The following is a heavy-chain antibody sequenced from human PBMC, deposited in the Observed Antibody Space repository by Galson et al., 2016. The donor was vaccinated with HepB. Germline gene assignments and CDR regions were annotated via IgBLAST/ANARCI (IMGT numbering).Heavy chain of an antibody. CDR3: AAAGATGTTGYYYYGMDV. D-gene: IGHD1-1*01. CDR2: IVVGSGNR. V-gene: IGHV1-58*01. CDR1: GFTFTSSA. Sequence: SVKVSCKASGFTFTSSAVQWVRQARGQPLQWIGWIVVGSGNRKYAQKFPERVTITRDMSTSTAYMKLSSQRSEDTAVYYCAAAGATGTTGYYYYGMDVWGQGTTVTVSS. J-gene: IGHJ6*02.